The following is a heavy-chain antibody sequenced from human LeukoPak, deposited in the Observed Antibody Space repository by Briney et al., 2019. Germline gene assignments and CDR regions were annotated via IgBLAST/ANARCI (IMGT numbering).Heavy chain of an antibody. D-gene: IGHD2-15*01. V-gene: IGHV3-23*01. CDR1: GFTFSSYA. Sequence: PGGSLRLSCAASGFTFSSYAMTWARQAPGKGLEWVASIGGSGASTYFADPLKGRFTVSRDDSKNTFYLQLNSLRDEDTAIYYCVRSNIVVVAAAGDIWGQGTLVTVSS. CDR2: IGGSGAST. CDR3: VRSNIVVVAAAGDI. J-gene: IGHJ3*02.